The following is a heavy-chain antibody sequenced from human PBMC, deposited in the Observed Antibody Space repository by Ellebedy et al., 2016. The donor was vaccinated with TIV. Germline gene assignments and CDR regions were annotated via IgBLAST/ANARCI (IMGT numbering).Heavy chain of an antibody. CDR2: FGVSGDST. V-gene: IGHV3-23*01. J-gene: IGHJ4*02. Sequence: PGGSLRLSCAASGFTFSDYAMSRVRQAPGRGLEWVSGFGVSGDSTYYTDSVKGRFTIFRDNSENTLYLQMNSLRAEDTAIYYCARGRSGTYIHHAFDYWGQGSLVTVSS. CDR1: GFTFSDYA. CDR3: ARGRSGTYIHHAFDY. D-gene: IGHD1-14*01.